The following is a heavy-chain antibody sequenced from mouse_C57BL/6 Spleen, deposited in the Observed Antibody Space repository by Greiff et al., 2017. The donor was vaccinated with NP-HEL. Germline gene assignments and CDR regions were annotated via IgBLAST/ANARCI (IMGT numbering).Heavy chain of an antibody. Sequence: EVQLVESGGGLVKPGGSLKLSCAASGFTFSDYGMHWVRQAPEKGLEWVAYISSGSSTIYYADTVKGRFTISRDNAKNTLFLQMTSLRSEDTAMYYCAGDDYGYFDYWGQGTTLTVSS. D-gene: IGHD2-4*01. CDR2: ISSGSSTI. CDR3: AGDDYGYFDY. J-gene: IGHJ2*01. V-gene: IGHV5-17*01. CDR1: GFTFSDYG.